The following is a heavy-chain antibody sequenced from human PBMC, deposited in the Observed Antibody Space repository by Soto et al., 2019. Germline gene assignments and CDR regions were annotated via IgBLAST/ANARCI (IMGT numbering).Heavy chain of an antibody. D-gene: IGHD3-10*01. CDR3: ATLWAPISYFDY. Sequence: TSETLSLTCTVAAGSISSSSYYWGWIRQPPGKGLEWIGSIYYSGSTYYNPSLKSRVTISVDTSKNQFSLKLSSVTAADTAVYYCATLWAPISYFDYWGQGTLVTVSS. CDR2: IYYSGST. V-gene: IGHV4-39*01. CDR1: AGSISSSSYY. J-gene: IGHJ4*02.